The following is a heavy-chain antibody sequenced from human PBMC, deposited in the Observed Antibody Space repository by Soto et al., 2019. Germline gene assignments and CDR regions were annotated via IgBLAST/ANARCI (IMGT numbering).Heavy chain of an antibody. CDR3: AKDPSPNYDFWSGYYTGRAPRGISYYFDY. CDR1: GFTFSSYA. Sequence: GGSLRLSCAASGFTFSSYAMSWVRQAPGKGLEWVSAISGSGGSTYYADSVKGRFTISRDNSKNTLYLQMNSLRAEDTAVYYCAKDPSPNYDFWSGYYTGRAPRGISYYFDYWGQGTLVTVSS. CDR2: ISGSGGST. D-gene: IGHD3-3*01. J-gene: IGHJ4*02. V-gene: IGHV3-23*01.